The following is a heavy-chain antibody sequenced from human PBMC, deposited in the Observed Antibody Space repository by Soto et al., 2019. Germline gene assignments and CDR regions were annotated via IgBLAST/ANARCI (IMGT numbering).Heavy chain of an antibody. Sequence: QLQLQESGPGLVKPSETLSLTCTVSGGSISSSSYYWGWIRQPPGKGLEWIGSIYYSGSTYYNPSLKSRVTISVDTSKTQFSLKLSSVTAADTAVYYCARQLGYSYGYYYYYYMDVWGKGTTVTVSS. CDR3: ARQLGYSYGYYYYYYMDV. D-gene: IGHD5-18*01. J-gene: IGHJ6*03. CDR1: GGSISSSSYY. CDR2: IYYSGST. V-gene: IGHV4-39*01.